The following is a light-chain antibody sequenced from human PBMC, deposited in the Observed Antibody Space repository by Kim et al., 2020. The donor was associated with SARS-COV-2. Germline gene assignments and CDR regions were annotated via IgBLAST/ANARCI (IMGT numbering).Light chain of an antibody. Sequence: EIVMTQSPATLSVSPGEGATLSCRASQRISRNLSWYQQKPGHPPSLLIHGASTSATDILARFSGSGSGTDFTLTSSSLQSVDFAVYYCQQYDTWPRTFGQGTKVDIK. CDR2: GAS. CDR3: QQYDTWPRT. CDR1: QRISRN. V-gene: IGKV3-15*01. J-gene: IGKJ1*01.